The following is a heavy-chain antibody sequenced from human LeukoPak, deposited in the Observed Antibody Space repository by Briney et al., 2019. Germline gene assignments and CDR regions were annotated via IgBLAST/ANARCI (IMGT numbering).Heavy chain of an antibody. Sequence: SETLSLTCAVYGGSFSGYYWSWIRQPPGKRLEWIGEINHSGSTNYNPSLKSRVTISVDMSKNQFSLKLSSMTAADTAVYYCARGIAARRRSGYNLFDYWGQGTLVTVSS. J-gene: IGHJ4*02. CDR2: INHSGST. D-gene: IGHD6-6*01. CDR3: ARGIAARRRSGYNLFDY. V-gene: IGHV4-34*01. CDR1: GGSFSGYY.